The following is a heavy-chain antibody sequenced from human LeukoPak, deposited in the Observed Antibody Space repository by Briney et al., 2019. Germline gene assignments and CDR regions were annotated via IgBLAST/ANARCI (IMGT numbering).Heavy chain of an antibody. J-gene: IGHJ4*02. CDR2: IWYDGSNK. CDR1: GFTFSSYG. Sequence: GGSLRLSCAASGFTFSSYGMHWVRQAPGKGREWVAVIWYDGSNKYYADSVKGRFTISRDNSKNTLYLQMNSLRAEDTAVYYCASDSGWFSNSFDYWGQGTLVTVSS. V-gene: IGHV3-33*01. CDR3: ASDSGWFSNSFDY. D-gene: IGHD1-26*01.